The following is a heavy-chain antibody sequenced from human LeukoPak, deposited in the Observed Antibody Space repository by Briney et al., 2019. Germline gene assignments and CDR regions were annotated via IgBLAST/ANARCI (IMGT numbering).Heavy chain of an antibody. Sequence: SETLSLTCTVSGGSVSGYYCSWIRQPAGKGLERIGRIYSTGSTDYNASLKSRVTMSVDTSKNQYSLKLSSVTAADTAVYYCARMSYDSPGEGRANLYYYYMAVWGKGTTVTVSS. CDR1: GGSVSGYY. V-gene: IGHV4-4*07. CDR3: ARMSYDSPGEGRANLYYYYMAV. J-gene: IGHJ6*03. CDR2: IYSTGST. D-gene: IGHD3-3*01.